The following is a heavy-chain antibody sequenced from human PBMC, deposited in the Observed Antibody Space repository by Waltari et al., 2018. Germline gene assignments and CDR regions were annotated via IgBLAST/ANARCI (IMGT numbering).Heavy chain of an antibody. V-gene: IGHV3-23*03. CDR3: AKTNSNYFDY. CDR1: GFTFSSYA. Sequence: EVQLLESGGGLVQPGGSLRLSCAASGFTFSSYAMSWVRQAPGKGLEWVSVIYSGGSTYYADSVKGRFTISRDNSKNTLYLQMNSLRAEDTAVYYCAKTNSNYFDYWGQGTLVTVSS. CDR2: IYSGGST. D-gene: IGHD4-4*01. J-gene: IGHJ4*02.